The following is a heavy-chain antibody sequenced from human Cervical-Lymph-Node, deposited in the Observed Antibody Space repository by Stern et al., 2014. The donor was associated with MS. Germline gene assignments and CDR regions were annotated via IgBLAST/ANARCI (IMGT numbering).Heavy chain of an antibody. Sequence: QVQLVQSGAAMRKPGASVKISCEASGYTFNSYYIHWVRQPLGQGLEWVALLNPSGSRTTYAQRFQGRVTVTGDTSTSTVYMELTGLKSEDTAVYYCARVLSLATSDSWGQGTLVVVSS. J-gene: IGHJ4*02. V-gene: IGHV1-46*02. D-gene: IGHD3-16*02. CDR2: LNPSGSRT. CDR3: ARVLSLATSDS. CDR1: GYTFNSYY.